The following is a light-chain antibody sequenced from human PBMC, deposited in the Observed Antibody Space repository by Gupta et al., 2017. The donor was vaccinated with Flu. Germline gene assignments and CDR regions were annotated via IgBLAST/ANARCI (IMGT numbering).Light chain of an antibody. J-gene: IGKJ5*01. CDR1: QTVSVN. CDR3: QQYNNGHTIT. V-gene: IGKV3-15*01. Sequence: EVVLPQSPATLSVSPGERATLSCRASQTVSVNLDWYQQKPGQAPRLLIYGASTRAAGVPGRFNGSGSGTEFTLTISSLKSEDSAVYVCQQYNNGHTITCGQGTRLEI. CDR2: GAS.